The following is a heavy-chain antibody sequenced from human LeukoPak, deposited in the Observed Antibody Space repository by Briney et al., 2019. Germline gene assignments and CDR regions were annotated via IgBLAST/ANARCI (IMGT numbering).Heavy chain of an antibody. CDR3: ARDWGYCSSASCYTSYYLGY. J-gene: IGHJ4*02. Sequence: GGPLRLSCAASGFTFSSYAMHWVRQAPGKGLEWVAAIWYDGRNKYYADSVKGRFTISRDNSKNTLYLQMNSLRAEDTAVYYCARDWGYCSSASCYTSYYLGYWGQGTLVTVSS. V-gene: IGHV3-33*08. CDR2: IWYDGRNK. CDR1: GFTFSSYA. D-gene: IGHD2-2*02.